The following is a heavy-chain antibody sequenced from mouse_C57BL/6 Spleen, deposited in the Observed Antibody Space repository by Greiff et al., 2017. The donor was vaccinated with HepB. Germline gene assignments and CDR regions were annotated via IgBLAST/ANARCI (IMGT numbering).Heavy chain of an antibody. V-gene: IGHV1-55*01. J-gene: IGHJ2*01. CDR3: ARVGDSSGYNFDY. D-gene: IGHD3-2*02. Sequence: QVQLQQPGAELVKPGASVKMSCKASGYTFTSYWITWVKQRPGQGLEWIGDIYPGSGSTNYNEKFKSKATLTVDTSSSTAYMQLSSLTSEDSAVYYCARVGDSSGYNFDYWGQGTTLTVSS. CDR1: GYTFTSYW. CDR2: IYPGSGST.